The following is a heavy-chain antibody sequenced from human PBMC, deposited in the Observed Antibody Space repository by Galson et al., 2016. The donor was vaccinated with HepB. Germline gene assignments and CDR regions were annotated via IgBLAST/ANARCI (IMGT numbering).Heavy chain of an antibody. CDR3: ARAAGDFIAAAGTTYSYKYYGRDV. V-gene: IGHV4-4*02. D-gene: IGHD6-13*01. CDR2: INHSGST. CDR1: GGSISSSHW. J-gene: IGHJ6*02. Sequence: SETLSLTCAVSGGSISSSHWWSWVRQPPGKGLEWIGEINHSGSTTYNPSLKSRVTMSVDKSKNQFSLRLSSVTAADTAVYYCARAAGDFIAAAGTTYSYKYYGRDVWGQGTTVTVSS.